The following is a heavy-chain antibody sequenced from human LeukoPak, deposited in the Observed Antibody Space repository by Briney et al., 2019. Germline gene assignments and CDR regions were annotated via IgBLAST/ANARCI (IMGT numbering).Heavy chain of an antibody. CDR2: IYYRGST. CDR3: VRPAEQQLDAYDI. Sequence: SETLSLTCTVSGDSISSNSYYWGWIRQPPGKGLEWIGSIYYRGSTYYNPSLKSRVTISVDTSKNQFSLKLTSVTAADTAVYYCVRPAEQQLDAYDIWGQGKMVTVSP. J-gene: IGHJ3*02. CDR1: GDSISSNSYY. D-gene: IGHD6-13*01. V-gene: IGHV4-39*01.